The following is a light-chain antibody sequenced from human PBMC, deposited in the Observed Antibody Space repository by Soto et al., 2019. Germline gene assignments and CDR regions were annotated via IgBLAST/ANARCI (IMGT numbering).Light chain of an antibody. CDR1: QSVLHSDGKTH. Sequence: DILLTQSPLSLSVTPGQPASMSCSSSQSVLHSDGKTHLYWYLQRPGQPPHLLIYEVSHRFSGVPDRLSGSGSGTDFTRTVSRVEAEDVGVYYCMQTKELPVTFGQGTKVDIK. CDR2: EVS. V-gene: IGKV2D-29*01. CDR3: MQTKELPVT. J-gene: IGKJ1*01.